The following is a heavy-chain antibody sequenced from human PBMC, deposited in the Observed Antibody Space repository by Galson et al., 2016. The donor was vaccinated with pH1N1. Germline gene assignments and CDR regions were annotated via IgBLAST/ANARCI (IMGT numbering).Heavy chain of an antibody. CDR1: GFDFPNKW. CDR3: ARDGLGAFDM. CDR2: IHPDGSVI. J-gene: IGHJ3*02. Sequence: SLRISCAASGFDFPNKWMHWVRQVPGKGLVWVSLIHPDGSVIVDADPVKGRFTISRDNAKNTLYLQMNSLRVEDTAVYYCARDGLGAFDMWGQGTMVIVSS. D-gene: IGHD7-27*01. V-gene: IGHV3-74*03.